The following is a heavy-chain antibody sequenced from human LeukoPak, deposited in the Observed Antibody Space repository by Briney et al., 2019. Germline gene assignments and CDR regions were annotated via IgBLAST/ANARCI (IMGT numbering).Heavy chain of an antibody. CDR3: VREARESGGFDY. J-gene: IGHJ4*02. D-gene: IGHD5-24*01. CDR1: GFTFSSYA. V-gene: IGHV3-23*01. Sequence: GGSLRLSCAASGFTFSSYAISWVRQVPGKGLEWVSAISGSGDSTYYADSVKGRFTISRDNSKNTLYLQMSSLRAEDTAVYYCVREARESGGFDYWGQGTLVTVSS. CDR2: ISGSGDST.